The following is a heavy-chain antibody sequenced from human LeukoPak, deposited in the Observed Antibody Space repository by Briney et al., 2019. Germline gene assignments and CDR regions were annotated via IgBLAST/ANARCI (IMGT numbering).Heavy chain of an antibody. D-gene: IGHD3-22*01. CDR3: ANLGEYYYDSSGYYGSGYFDY. J-gene: IGHJ4*02. CDR2: ISYDGSNK. Sequence: GGSLRLSCAASGFTFSSYAMHWVRQAPGKGLEWVAVISYDGSNKYYADSVKGRFTISRDNSKNTLYLQMNSLGAEDTAVYYCANLGEYYYDSSGYYGSGYFDYWGQGTLVTVSS. CDR1: GFTFSSYA. V-gene: IGHV3-30*01.